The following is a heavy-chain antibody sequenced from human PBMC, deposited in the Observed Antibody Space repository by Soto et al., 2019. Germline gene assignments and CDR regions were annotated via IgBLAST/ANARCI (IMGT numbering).Heavy chain of an antibody. J-gene: IGHJ6*03. Sequence: GGSLRLSCAASGFTFSTYSMNWVRQAPGKGLEWVSSITSSSSYIYYADSVKGRFTISRDNAKNSLYLQMNSLRAEDTAVYYCASGDDYGPQLYKYVWGKGTTVT. V-gene: IGHV3-21*01. CDR3: ASGDDYGPQLYKYV. CDR1: GFTFSTYS. D-gene: IGHD4-17*01. CDR2: ITSSSSYI.